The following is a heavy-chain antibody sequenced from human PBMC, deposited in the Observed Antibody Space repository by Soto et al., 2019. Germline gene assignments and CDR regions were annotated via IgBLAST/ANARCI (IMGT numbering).Heavy chain of an antibody. CDR3: AKDPGGPVLTGAFDI. J-gene: IGHJ3*02. D-gene: IGHD3-10*01. Sequence: QVQLVESGGGVVQPGRSLRLSCAASGFTFSSYGMHWVRQAPGKGLEWVAVISYDGSNKYYADSVKGRFTISRDNSKNALYLQMNSLRAEDTAVYYCAKDPGGPVLTGAFDIWGQGTMVTVSS. CDR1: GFTFSSYG. V-gene: IGHV3-30*18. CDR2: ISYDGSNK.